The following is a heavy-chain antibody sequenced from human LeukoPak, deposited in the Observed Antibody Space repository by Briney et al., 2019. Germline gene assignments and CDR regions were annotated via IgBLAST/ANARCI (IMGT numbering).Heavy chain of an antibody. CDR2: ISGGGGNT. D-gene: IGHD1-26*01. Sequence: GGSLRLSCAASKFAFSSYAMSWVRQAPGKGLEWVSAISGGGGNTYYADSAKGRFTISRDNSKNTLYLQMNSLRAEDTAVYYCGKNRYSGSLSPFDIWGQGTTVTVSS. CDR3: GKNRYSGSLSPFDI. V-gene: IGHV3-23*01. CDR1: KFAFSSYA. J-gene: IGHJ3*02.